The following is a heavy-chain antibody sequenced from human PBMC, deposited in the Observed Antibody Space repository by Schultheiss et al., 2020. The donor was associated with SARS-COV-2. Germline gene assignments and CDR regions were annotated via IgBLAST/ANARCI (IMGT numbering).Heavy chain of an antibody. J-gene: IGHJ4*02. CDR1: GFTFSSYA. D-gene: IGHD1-14*01. CDR3: ARWGQPAY. CDR2: ISYDGSNK. V-gene: IGHV3-30-3*01. Sequence: GGSLRLSCAASGFTFSSYAMHWVRQAPGKGLEWVAVISYDGSNKYYADSVKGRFTISRDNSKNTLYLQMNSLRADDTAVYYCARWGQPAYWGQGTLVTVSS.